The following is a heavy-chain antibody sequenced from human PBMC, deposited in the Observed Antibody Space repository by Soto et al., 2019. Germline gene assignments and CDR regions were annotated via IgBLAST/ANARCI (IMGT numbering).Heavy chain of an antibody. V-gene: IGHV1-69*06. Sequence: ASVKVSCKTSGGTFSISVISWVRQAPGQGLEWMGGIIPISGSPNYAQEFQGRVTVTADTSASTAYMELSGLRSEDTAVYYCARDRGSYALDYWGQG. CDR1: GGTFSISV. CDR3: ARDRGSYALDY. D-gene: IGHD1-26*01. J-gene: IGHJ4*02. CDR2: IIPISGSP.